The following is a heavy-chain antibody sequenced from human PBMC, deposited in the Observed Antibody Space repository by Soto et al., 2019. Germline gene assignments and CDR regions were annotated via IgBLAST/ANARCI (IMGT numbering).Heavy chain of an antibody. CDR2: IIPTFGTA. CDR1: GGTFSSYA. J-gene: IGHJ6*02. Sequence: SVKVSCKASGGTFSSYAISWVRQAPGQGLEWMGGIIPTFGTANYAQKFQGRVTITADESTSTAYMELSSLRSEDTAVYYCARSVSFRYQLLKRGMDVWGQGTTVTVSS. D-gene: IGHD2-2*01. V-gene: IGHV1-69*13. CDR3: ARSVSFRYQLLKRGMDV.